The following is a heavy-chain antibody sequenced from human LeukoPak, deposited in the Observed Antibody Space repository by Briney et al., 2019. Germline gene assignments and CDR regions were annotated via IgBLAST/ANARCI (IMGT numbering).Heavy chain of an antibody. Sequence: GGSLRLSCVASAFTFNTYSMNWVRQAPGKGLEWLSYISGDSNTIYYADSVKGRFTISRDNGTNSLYLQMNSLRADDTAVYYCATPFDYWGQGTLVTVSS. J-gene: IGHJ4*02. CDR2: ISGDSNTI. CDR3: ATPFDY. V-gene: IGHV3-48*01. CDR1: AFTFNTYS.